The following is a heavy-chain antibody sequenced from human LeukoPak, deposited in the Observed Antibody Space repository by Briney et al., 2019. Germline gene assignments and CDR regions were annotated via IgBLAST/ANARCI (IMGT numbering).Heavy chain of an antibody. D-gene: IGHD6-19*01. V-gene: IGHV3-30*03. CDR3: ARDQALAGTSYAFDY. CDR2: ISYDGSNK. J-gene: IGHJ4*02. Sequence: GGSLRLSCAASGFTFSNYGIHWVRQAPGKGLEWVAVISYDGSNKYYADSVKGRFTISRDNSKNTLYLQMNSLRAEDTAVYYCARDQALAGTSYAFDYWGQGTLVTVSS. CDR1: GFTFSNYG.